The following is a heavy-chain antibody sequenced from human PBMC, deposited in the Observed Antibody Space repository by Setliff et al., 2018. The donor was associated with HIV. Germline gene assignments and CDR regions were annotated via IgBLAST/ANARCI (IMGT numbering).Heavy chain of an antibody. J-gene: IGHJ4*02. V-gene: IGHV3-30*04. D-gene: IGHD2-15*01. CDR1: DFPFNTFV. CDR2: ILADGSRQ. Sequence: SLRLSCTASDFPFNTFVMHWARQAPGKGLEWLGLILADGSRQFYADSVEGRVSISRDNSKNTLYLQLDGLTPDDTAVYFCARPEIGSATPDYWGQGTLVTSPQ. CDR3: ARPEIGSATPDY.